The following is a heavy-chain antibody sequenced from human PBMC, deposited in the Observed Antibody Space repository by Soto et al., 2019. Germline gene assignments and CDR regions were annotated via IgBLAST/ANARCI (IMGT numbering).Heavy chain of an antibody. Sequence: SVKVSCKASGYAFTNNWIHWVRRAPGQGLEWMATINPSGGNTNYAHKFQGRVTMTRDTSTSTVYMELSSLTPEDTAVYYCARDHSIASSGAWWLDPWGQGTLVTVSS. CDR2: INPSGGNT. CDR3: ARDHSIASSGAWWLDP. CDR1: GYAFTNNW. D-gene: IGHD6-13*01. J-gene: IGHJ5*02. V-gene: IGHV1-46*01.